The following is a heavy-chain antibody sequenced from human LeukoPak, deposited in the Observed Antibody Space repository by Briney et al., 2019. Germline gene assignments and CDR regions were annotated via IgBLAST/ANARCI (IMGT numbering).Heavy chain of an antibody. CDR1: GDSISSYY. CDR3: ARGVQRFDWYFDL. D-gene: IGHD3-16*01. J-gene: IGHJ2*01. Sequence: PSETLSLTCTVSGDSISSYYWSWIRQPPGKGLEWIGYIYDSGSTNYNPSLKSRVTISVDTSKNQFSLKLSSVTAADTAVYYCARGVQRFDWYFDLWGRGTLVTVSS. V-gene: IGHV4-59*01. CDR2: IYDSGST.